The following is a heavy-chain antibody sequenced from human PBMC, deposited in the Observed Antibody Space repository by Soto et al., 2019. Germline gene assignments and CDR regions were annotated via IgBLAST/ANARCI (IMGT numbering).Heavy chain of an antibody. J-gene: IGHJ6*03. Sequence: GGSLRLSCAASGFTFSSYDMHWVRQATGKGLEWVSAIGTAGDTYYPGSVKGRFTISRENAKNSLYLQMNSLRAGDTAVYYCARAHNYDFWTIHRYYYMDVWGKGTTVTVSS. D-gene: IGHD3-3*01. CDR2: IGTAGDT. CDR3: ARAHNYDFWTIHRYYYMDV. V-gene: IGHV3-13*01. CDR1: GFTFSSYD.